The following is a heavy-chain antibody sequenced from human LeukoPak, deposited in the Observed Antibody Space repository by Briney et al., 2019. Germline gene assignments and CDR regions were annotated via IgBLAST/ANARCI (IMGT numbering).Heavy chain of an antibody. Sequence: GESLKISCKGSGYSFTTYWIGWVRQMPGKGLEWLGIIYPGDSDTRYSPSFQGQVTISADKSISTAYLQWSSLKASDTAMYYCARPLIPNMVASGYFDYWGQGTLVTVSP. V-gene: IGHV5-51*01. CDR3: ARPLIPNMVASGYFDY. D-gene: IGHD6-13*01. CDR1: GYSFTTYW. CDR2: IYPGDSDT. J-gene: IGHJ4*02.